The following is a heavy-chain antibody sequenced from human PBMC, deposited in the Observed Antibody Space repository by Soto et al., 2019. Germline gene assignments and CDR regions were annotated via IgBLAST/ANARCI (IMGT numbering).Heavy chain of an antibody. J-gene: IGHJ5*02. Sequence: XATLSLTCAVYGGSFSGYVWSWIRQPPGKGLEWIGEINHSGDTNYNPSLKSRVTISVETSKSQFSLKLSSVTAADTAVYYCAPYVNYYDSSSPWGQGTLVTVSS. CDR1: GGSFSGYV. CDR2: INHSGDT. CDR3: APYVNYYDSSSP. V-gene: IGHV4-34*01. D-gene: IGHD3-22*01.